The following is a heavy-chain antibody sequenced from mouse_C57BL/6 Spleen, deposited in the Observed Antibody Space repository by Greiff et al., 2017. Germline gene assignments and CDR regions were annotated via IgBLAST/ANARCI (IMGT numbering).Heavy chain of an antibody. CDR3: TTTIPTTGGYFDV. Sequence: VQLQPSGAELVRPGASVKLSCTASGFNIKDYYMHWVKQRPEQGLEWIGRIDPEDGDTEYAPKFQGKATMTADTASNTAYLQLSSLTSEDTAVYYCTTTIPTTGGYFDVWGTGTTVTVSS. CDR1: GFNIKDYY. J-gene: IGHJ1*03. D-gene: IGHD2-5*01. V-gene: IGHV14-1*01. CDR2: IDPEDGDT.